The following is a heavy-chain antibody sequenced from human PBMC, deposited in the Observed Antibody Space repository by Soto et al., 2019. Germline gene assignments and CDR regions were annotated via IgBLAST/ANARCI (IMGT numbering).Heavy chain of an antibody. D-gene: IGHD2-8*01. J-gene: IGHJ6*03. CDR3: ARGMDSDYYYYYMDV. Sequence: ASVKVSCKASGYTFTSYYMHWVRQAPGQGLEWMGIINPRGGSTSYAQKFQGRVTMTRDTSTSTVFMELSSLRSEHTAVYYCARGMDSDYYYYYMDVWGKGTTVTVSS. V-gene: IGHV1-46*01. CDR2: INPRGGST. CDR1: GYTFTSYY.